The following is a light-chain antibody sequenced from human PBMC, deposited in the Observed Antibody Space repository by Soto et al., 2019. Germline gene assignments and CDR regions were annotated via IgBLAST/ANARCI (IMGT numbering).Light chain of an antibody. CDR3: GTCESYLSVSV. CDR1: GSNIGSNS. CDR2: DNN. V-gene: IGLV1-51*01. J-gene: IGLJ2*01. Sequence: QSVLTQPPSVSAAPGQTVTISCSGSGSNIGSNSVSWYQHVPGTAPKLLLYDNNKRPSGIPDRFFGSKSGTSATLGITGLQNAEEADYYCGTCESYLSVSVFGGGTKVTVL.